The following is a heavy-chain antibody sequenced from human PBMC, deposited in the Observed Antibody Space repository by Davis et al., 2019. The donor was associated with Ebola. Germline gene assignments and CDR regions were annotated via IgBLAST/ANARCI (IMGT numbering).Heavy chain of an antibody. CDR1: GGSISSGTYY. J-gene: IGHJ2*01. D-gene: IGHD6-6*01. CDR3: ARLSGLFSSSSGALYFDL. CDR2: IYYNGRT. V-gene: IGHV4-39*07. Sequence: SETLSLTCSVSGGSISSGTYYWGWVRQPPGKGLEWIGSIYYNGRTYYSSSLEGRVTILLDTSKNQFSLKLRFVTAADTAVYFCARLSGLFSSSSGALYFDLWGRGTLVSVSS.